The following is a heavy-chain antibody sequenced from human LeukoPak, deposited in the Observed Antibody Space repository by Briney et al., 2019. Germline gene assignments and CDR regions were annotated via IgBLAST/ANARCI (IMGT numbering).Heavy chain of an antibody. V-gene: IGHV1-3*04. CDR2: INTANGNT. J-gene: IGHJ4*02. CDR3: ARGFGSGSYLDY. D-gene: IGHD3-10*01. CDR1: GYTFNTYA. Sequence: VASVKVSCKASGYTFNTYAIHWVRQAPGQRLEWMGWINTANGNTKYSQKFQGRVTITRDTSASIAYLGVSSLRSEDTAVYYCARGFGSGSYLDYWGQGTPVTVSS.